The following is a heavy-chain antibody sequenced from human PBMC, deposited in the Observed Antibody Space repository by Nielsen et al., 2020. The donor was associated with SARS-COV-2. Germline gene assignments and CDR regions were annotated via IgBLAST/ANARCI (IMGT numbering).Heavy chain of an antibody. J-gene: IGHJ3*02. Sequence: GESLKISCAASGFSFSRYAMHWVRQAPGKGLEWVASLWYDGSNEYYGESLKGRVTISRDNPKNTLYLQMNSLRTEDTAAYYCAKYLRSDYRSWPFDIWGQGTMVTVSS. V-gene: IGHV3-33*06. CDR2: LWYDGSNE. D-gene: IGHD4-11*01. CDR3: AKYLRSDYRSWPFDI. CDR1: GFSFSRYA.